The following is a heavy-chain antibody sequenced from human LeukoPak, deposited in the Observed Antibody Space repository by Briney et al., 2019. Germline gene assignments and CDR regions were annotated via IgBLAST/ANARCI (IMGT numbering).Heavy chain of an antibody. D-gene: IGHD6-13*01. CDR3: AQSDPAAGYQTLEYYFDY. CDR2: IIPIFGTA. J-gene: IGHJ4*02. Sequence: SVKVSCKASGYTFTSYAMHWVRQAPGQRLEWMGGIIPIFGTANYAQKFQGRVTITADESTSTAYMELSSLRSEDTAVYYCAQSDPAAGYQTLEYYFDYWGQGTLVTVSS. V-gene: IGHV1-69*13. CDR1: GYTFTSYA.